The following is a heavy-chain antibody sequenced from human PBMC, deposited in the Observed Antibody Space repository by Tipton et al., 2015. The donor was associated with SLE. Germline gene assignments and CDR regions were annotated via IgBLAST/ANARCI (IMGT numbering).Heavy chain of an antibody. CDR2: ISYDGSNK. D-gene: IGHD6-6*01. CDR3: ARAGYSSSRDFDY. CDR1: GFTFSIYA. J-gene: IGHJ4*02. V-gene: IGHV3-30*04. Sequence: SLRLSCAASGFTFSIYAMHWVRQAPGKGLEWVAVISYDGSNKYYADSVKGRLTISRDNSKNTLYLQMNSLRAEDTAVYYCARAGYSSSRDFDYWGQGTLVTVSS.